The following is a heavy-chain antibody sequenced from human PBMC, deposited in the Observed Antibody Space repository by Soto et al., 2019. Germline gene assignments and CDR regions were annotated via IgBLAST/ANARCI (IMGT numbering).Heavy chain of an antibody. D-gene: IGHD3-10*01. J-gene: IGHJ4*02. CDR2: IYYSGST. CDR1: GGSISSSSYY. CDR3: ARRATMVRGVIIAPLYFDY. Sequence: SETLSLTCTVSGGSISSSSYYWGWIRQPPGKGLEWIGSIYYSGSTYYNPSLKSRVTISVDTSKNQFSLKLSSVTAADTAVYYCARRATMVRGVIIAPLYFDYWGQGTLVTVSS. V-gene: IGHV4-39*01.